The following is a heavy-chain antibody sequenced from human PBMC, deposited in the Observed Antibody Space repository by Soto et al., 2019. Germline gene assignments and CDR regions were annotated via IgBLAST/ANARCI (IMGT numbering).Heavy chain of an antibody. J-gene: IGHJ6*02. Sequence: SETLSLTCAFYCGSFIGYYWSWIRQPPGKGLEWIGEINHSGSTNYNPSLKSRVTISVDTSKNQFSLKLSSVTAADTAVYYCARGLRFLEWLEYYGMDVWGQGTTVTVSS. CDR3: ARGLRFLEWLEYYGMDV. CDR2: INHSGST. D-gene: IGHD3-3*01. CDR1: CGSFIGYY. V-gene: IGHV4-34*01.